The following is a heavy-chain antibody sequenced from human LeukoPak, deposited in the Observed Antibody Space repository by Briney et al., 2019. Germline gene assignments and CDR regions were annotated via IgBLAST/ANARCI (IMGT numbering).Heavy chain of an antibody. CDR3: ARRFAPSRNDAFDI. Sequence: TSETLSLTCSVSGGSVSSGSYYWCWIRQPPGKGLEWIGYIHSSGSTYYNPSLKSRVTISVDTSKNQFSLKLSSVTASDTAVYYCARRFAPSRNDAFDIWGQGTMVTVSS. CDR2: IHSSGST. CDR1: GGSVSSGSYY. D-gene: IGHD3-10*01. J-gene: IGHJ3*02. V-gene: IGHV4-61*01.